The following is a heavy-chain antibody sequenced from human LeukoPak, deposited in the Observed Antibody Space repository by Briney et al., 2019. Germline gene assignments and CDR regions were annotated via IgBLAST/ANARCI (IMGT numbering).Heavy chain of an antibody. V-gene: IGHV3-74*01. CDR3: AREGVTVAGMDV. CDR1: GFTFRSYW. D-gene: IGHD6-19*01. J-gene: IGHJ6*03. Sequence: GGSLRLSCAASGFTFRSYWMHWVRQAPGKGLVWVSRISSDGSSTTYADFVKGRFTISRDNAKNTLYLQMDSLRAEDTAIYYCAREGVTVAGMDVWGRGTTVTVSS. CDR2: ISSDGSST.